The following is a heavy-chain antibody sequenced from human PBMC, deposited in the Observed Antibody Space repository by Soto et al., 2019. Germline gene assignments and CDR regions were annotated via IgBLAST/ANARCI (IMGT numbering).Heavy chain of an antibody. CDR1: GFTFNTYW. V-gene: IGHV3-74*01. CDR2: LNGDGSTI. D-gene: IGHD4-17*01. Sequence: GGSLRLSCAASGFTFNTYWMHWVRQAPGKGLIWVSRLNGDGSTIDYADSVKGRFTMSRDNAKSTVYLQMHSLRAEDTAVYYCTRADYGGNSRNFDYWGRGTLVTVSS. CDR3: TRADYGGNSRNFDY. J-gene: IGHJ4*02.